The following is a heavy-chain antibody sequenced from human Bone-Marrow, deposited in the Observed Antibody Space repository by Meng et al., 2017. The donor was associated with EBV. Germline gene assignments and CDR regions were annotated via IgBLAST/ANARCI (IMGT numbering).Heavy chain of an antibody. CDR3: AAGFRELVRSRDY. V-gene: IGHV4-4*02. J-gene: IGHJ4*02. D-gene: IGHD3-10*01. CDR1: GGSIRRRYV. CDR2: IFYGGST. Sequence: VAVEEADPRVVKASGILSPTCVVSGGSIRRRYVWSWVRQPPRKGLESIGEIFYGGSTNYNPSLESRVTISVDKSKNQFSLKLSSVTAADTAVYYCAAGFRELVRSRDYWGQGTLVTVSS.